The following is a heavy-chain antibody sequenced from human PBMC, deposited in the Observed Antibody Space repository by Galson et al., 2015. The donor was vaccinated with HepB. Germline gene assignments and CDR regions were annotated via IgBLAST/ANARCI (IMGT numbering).Heavy chain of an antibody. CDR1: GFSVSRNY. D-gene: IGHD3-10*01. V-gene: IGHV3-66*02. CDR3: ASTYDYGSGSPSLYFYYGMDV. Sequence: SLRLSCAASGFSVSRNYMTWVRQTPGKGLEWVSVIFSGGSTYYADFVKGRFTVSRDNSNNTVFLQMNSLSAEDTAVYSCASTYDYGSGSPSLYFYYGMDVWGQGTTVTVSS. CDR2: IFSGGST. J-gene: IGHJ6*02.